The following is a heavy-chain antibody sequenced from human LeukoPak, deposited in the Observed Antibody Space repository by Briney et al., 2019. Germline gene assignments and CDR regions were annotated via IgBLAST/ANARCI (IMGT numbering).Heavy chain of an antibody. V-gene: IGHV3-48*01. CDR1: GFTFSSHS. CDR2: ISSGSSTI. D-gene: IGHD4-17*01. CDR3: AKHRENFGDSCLDDY. J-gene: IGHJ4*02. Sequence: PGGSLRLSCAASGFTFSSHSMNWVRQAPGKGLEWVSYISSGSSTIYYADSVKGRFTISRDNAKITLYLQMNSLRAEDTAVYYCAKHRENFGDSCLDDYGGQGTLVTVSS.